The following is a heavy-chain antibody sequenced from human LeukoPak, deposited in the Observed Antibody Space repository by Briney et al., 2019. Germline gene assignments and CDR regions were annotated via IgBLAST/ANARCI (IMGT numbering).Heavy chain of an antibody. CDR2: INHSGST. J-gene: IGHJ4*02. D-gene: IGHD6-13*01. CDR1: GGSFSGYY. Sequence: PSETLSLTCAVYGGSFSGYYWSWIRQPPGKGLEWIGEINHSGSTNYNPSLKSRVTISVDTSKNQFSLKLSSVTAADTAVYYCARQVRWNSGYDPRIAAAGTGRDYWGQGTLVTVSS. CDR3: ARQVRWNSGYDPRIAAAGTGRDY. V-gene: IGHV4-34*01.